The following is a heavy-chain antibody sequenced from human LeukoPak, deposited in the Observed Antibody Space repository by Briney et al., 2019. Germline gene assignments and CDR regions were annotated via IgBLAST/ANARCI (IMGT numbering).Heavy chain of an antibody. Sequence: GGSLSLSCAASGFTFSSYGMHWVRQAPGKGLEWVAVISYDGSNKYYADSVKGRFTISRDNTKNTLYLQMNSLRAEDTAVYYCAKGVLVFDYWGQGTLVTVSS. D-gene: IGHD2-8*02. CDR3: AKGVLVFDY. V-gene: IGHV3-30*18. J-gene: IGHJ4*02. CDR1: GFTFSSYG. CDR2: ISYDGSNK.